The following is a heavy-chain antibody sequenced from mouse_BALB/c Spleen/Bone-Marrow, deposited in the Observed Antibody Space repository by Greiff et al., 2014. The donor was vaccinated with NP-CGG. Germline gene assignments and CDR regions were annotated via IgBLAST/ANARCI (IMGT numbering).Heavy chain of an antibody. CDR1: GFNIKDYY. V-gene: IGHV14-1*02. J-gene: IGHJ2*01. CDR2: IDPENGNT. Sequence: VQLKQSGAELVRPGALVKLSCKASGFNIKDYYMHWVKQRPEQGLEWIGWIDPENGNTIYDPKFQGKASITADTSSNTAYLQLSSLTSEDTAVYYYARWGNYYFDYWGQGTTLTVSS. CDR3: ARWGNYYFDY.